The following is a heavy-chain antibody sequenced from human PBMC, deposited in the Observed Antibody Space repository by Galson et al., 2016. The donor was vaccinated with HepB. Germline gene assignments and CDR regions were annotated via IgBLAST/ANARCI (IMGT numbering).Heavy chain of an antibody. J-gene: IGHJ4*02. Sequence: SLRLSCAASGFTFSNYAMSWVRQAPGKGLEWVSGISSSSDSTYYADSVKSRVAISRDNSKDTLYLEMNSLRDGDTAFYYCAKDTAPGHTYGYFDYWGQGTLVTVSS. D-gene: IGHD1-14*01. CDR2: ISSSSDST. CDR3: AKDTAPGHTYGYFDY. V-gene: IGHV3-23*01. CDR1: GFTFSNYA.